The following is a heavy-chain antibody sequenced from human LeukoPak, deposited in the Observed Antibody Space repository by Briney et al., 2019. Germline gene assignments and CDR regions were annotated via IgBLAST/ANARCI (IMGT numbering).Heavy chain of an antibody. CDR1: GGTFSSYA. CDR2: IIPIFGTA. Sequence: SVKVSCKASGGTFSSYAISWVQQAPGQGLEWMGRIIPIFGTANYAQKFQGRVTITTDESTSTAYMELSSLRSEDTAVYYCARDSDCSSTSCPINWFDPWGQGTLVTVSS. J-gene: IGHJ5*02. V-gene: IGHV1-69*05. CDR3: ARDSDCSSTSCPINWFDP. D-gene: IGHD2-2*01.